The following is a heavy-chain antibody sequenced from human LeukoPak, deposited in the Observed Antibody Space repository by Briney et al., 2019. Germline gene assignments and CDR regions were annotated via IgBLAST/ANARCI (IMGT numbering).Heavy chain of an antibody. CDR3: AGPDDTFGGVIVFDY. V-gene: IGHV3-74*01. J-gene: IGHJ4*02. D-gene: IGHD3-16*02. CDR2: ISNDGTGK. Sequence: GGSLRLSCAASGFTFNNHWMHWVRQVPGKGLVWVSRISNDGTGKVYADSVKGRFTISRDNAKNTLYLQMDSLRADDTAVYYCAGPDDTFGGVIVFDYWGQGTLVTVSS. CDR1: GFTFNNHW.